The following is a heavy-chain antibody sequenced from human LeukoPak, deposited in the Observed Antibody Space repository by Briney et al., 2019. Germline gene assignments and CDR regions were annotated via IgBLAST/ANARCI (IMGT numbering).Heavy chain of an antibody. Sequence: SETLSLTCTVSDYSITSGYYWGWIRQPPGKGLEWIGSIYHSGSIYHSGSTNYNPSLKSRVTISVDTSKNQFSLKLSSVTAADTAVYYCARRLLRYFDWLFFPNWFDPWGQGTLVTVSS. D-gene: IGHD3-9*01. J-gene: IGHJ5*02. V-gene: IGHV4-38-2*02. CDR1: DYSITSGYY. CDR3: ARRLLRYFDWLFFPNWFDP. CDR2: IYHSGST.